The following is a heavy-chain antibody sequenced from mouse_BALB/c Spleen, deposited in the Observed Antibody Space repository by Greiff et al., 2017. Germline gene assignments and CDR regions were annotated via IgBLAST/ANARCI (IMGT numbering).Heavy chain of an antibody. J-gene: IGHJ4*01. CDR1: GFTFSSFG. CDR3: AISGDGNYPMDY. D-gene: IGHD2-1*01. CDR2: ISSGSSTI. Sequence: EVKLVESGGGLVQPGGSRKLSCAASGFTFSSFGMHWVRQAPEKGLEWVAYISSGSSTIYYADTVKGRFTISRDNPKNTLFLQMTSLRSEDTAMYYCAISGDGNYPMDYWGQGTSVTVSS. V-gene: IGHV5-17*02.